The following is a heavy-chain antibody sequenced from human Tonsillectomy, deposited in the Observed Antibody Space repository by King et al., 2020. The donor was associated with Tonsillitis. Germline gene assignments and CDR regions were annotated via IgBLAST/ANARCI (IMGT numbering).Heavy chain of an antibody. V-gene: IGHV4-59*08. CDR2: IHYSGGT. CDR1: GGSISSYY. Sequence: QLQESGQGLVKPSETLSLTYIVSGGSISSYYWSWIRQPPGKGLEWIGYIHYSGGTNSNPSLKSRVPISVDTSKNQFSLRLGTVTAADTAVYFCVRRIHQYLHTGDYYFEAFDIWGQGTMGTVSS. J-gene: IGHJ3*02. D-gene: IGHD3-22*01. CDR3: VRRIHQYLHTGDYYFEAFDI.